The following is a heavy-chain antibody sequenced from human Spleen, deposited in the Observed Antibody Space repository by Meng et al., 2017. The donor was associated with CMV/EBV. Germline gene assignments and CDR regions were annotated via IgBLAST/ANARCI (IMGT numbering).Heavy chain of an antibody. Sequence: IRSSSYSWGWLRQPPGKGLEWLGSIYYSGSTYYNPSLKSRVTISVDTSKNQFSLKLSSVTAADTAVYYCATHTGDCSGGSCYGWFDPWGQGTLVTVSS. J-gene: IGHJ5*02. V-gene: IGHV4-39*07. D-gene: IGHD2-15*01. CDR1: IRSSSYS. CDR2: IYYSGST. CDR3: ATHTGDCSGGSCYGWFDP.